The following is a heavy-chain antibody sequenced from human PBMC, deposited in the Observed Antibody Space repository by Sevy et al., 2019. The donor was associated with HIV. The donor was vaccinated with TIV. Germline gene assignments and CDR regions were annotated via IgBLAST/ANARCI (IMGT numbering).Heavy chain of an antibody. CDR1: GGIFSNYV. Sequence: ASVKVSCKTSGGIFSNYVMHWVRQAPGQGLEWMGGFIPIFGKTKYAQKFQGRVTLTADESTGTAYMELSSLTSEDTAVYCCARGNQGVPAAIHDWFDPWGQGTLVTVSS. V-gene: IGHV1-69*13. D-gene: IGHD2-2*01. CDR3: ARGNQGVPAAIHDWFDP. J-gene: IGHJ5*02. CDR2: FIPIFGKT.